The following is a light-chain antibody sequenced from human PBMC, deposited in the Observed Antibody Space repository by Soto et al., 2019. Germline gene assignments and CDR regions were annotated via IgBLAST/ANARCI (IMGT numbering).Light chain of an antibody. V-gene: IGKV1-5*03. CDR1: QSISSW. J-gene: IGKJ1*01. CDR3: QQYNDNWT. Sequence: DIQMTQSPSTLSASVGDRVTITCRASQSISSWLARYQQKPGTAPKLLIYKASTLQTGVPSRFSGSGSGTEFTLTISILQPDDFATYYCQQYNDNWTFGQGTKV. CDR2: KAS.